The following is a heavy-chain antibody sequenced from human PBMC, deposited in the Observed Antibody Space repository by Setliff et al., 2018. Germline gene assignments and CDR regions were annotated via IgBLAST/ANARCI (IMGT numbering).Heavy chain of an antibody. Sequence: SVKVSCKASGYIFSSYGISWVRQAPGQGLEWMGWISSYNSDVTNYAQRFQGRITMTTDTSTSVAYMDLGGLRSDDTAIYYCAISTLSICSGGSCPNVFDVWGPGTMVTVAS. D-gene: IGHD2-15*01. V-gene: IGHV1-18*01. CDR3: AISTLSICSGGSCPNVFDV. CDR2: ISSYNSDVT. CDR1: GYIFSSYG. J-gene: IGHJ3*01.